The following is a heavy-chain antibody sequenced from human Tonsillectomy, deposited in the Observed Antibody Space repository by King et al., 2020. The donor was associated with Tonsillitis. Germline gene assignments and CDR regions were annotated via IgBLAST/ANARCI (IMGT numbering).Heavy chain of an antibody. CDR3: AREGYGSGSYYYYYGMDV. V-gene: IGHV4-30-4*07. D-gene: IGHD3-10*01. J-gene: IGHJ6*02. CDR1: GGSISSGGYS. Sequence: QLQESGPGLVKPSQTLSLTCAVSGGSISSGGYSWRWIRQPPGKGLEWIGYIYYSGSTYYNPSLKSRVTISVDTSKNQFSLKLSSVTAADTAVYYCAREGYGSGSYYYYYGMDVWGQGTTVTVSS. CDR2: IYYSGST.